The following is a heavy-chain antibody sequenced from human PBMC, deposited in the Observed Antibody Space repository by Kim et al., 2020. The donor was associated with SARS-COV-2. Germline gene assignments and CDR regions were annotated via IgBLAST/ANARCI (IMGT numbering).Heavy chain of an antibody. CDR2: ISGSGGST. CDR1: GFTFSSYA. Sequence: GGSLRLSCAASGFTFSSYAMSWVRQAPGKGLEWVSAISGSGGSTYYADSVKGRFTISRDNSKNTLYLQMNSLRAEDTAVYYCAKNLHYDFWSGPSPELDVWGQGTTVTVSS. V-gene: IGHV3-23*01. CDR3: AKNLHYDFWSGPSPELDV. D-gene: IGHD3-3*01. J-gene: IGHJ6*02.